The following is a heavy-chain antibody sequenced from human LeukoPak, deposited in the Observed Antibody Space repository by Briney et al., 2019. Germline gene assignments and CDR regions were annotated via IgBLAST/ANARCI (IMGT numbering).Heavy chain of an antibody. J-gene: IGHJ4*01. V-gene: IGHV3-33*01. CDR1: GFTFSSYG. CDR3: ARALSEMILDY. CDR2: IWYDGSNK. D-gene: IGHD3-16*01. Sequence: GRSLRLSCAASGFTFSSYGMHWVRQAPGKGLEWVAVIWYDGSNKYYADSVKGRFTISRDNSKNTLYLQMNSLRAEDTAVYYCARALSEMILDYWGHGTLVTVSS.